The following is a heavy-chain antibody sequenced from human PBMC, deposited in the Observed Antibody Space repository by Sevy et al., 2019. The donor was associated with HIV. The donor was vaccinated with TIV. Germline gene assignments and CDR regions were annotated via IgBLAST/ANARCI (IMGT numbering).Heavy chain of an antibody. CDR3: ATNMVHAGAYDSYFNF. Sequence: GGSLRLSCVASQFNFDTYAIHWVRQAPGKGLEWVAMIWYDGSSKNYAESVKGRFAISRDNSPNTAFLQMNSLRAEDTGVYYCATNMVHAGAYDSYFNFWGQGSLVTVSS. V-gene: IGHV3-33*02. D-gene: IGHD3-10*01. CDR2: IWYDGSSK. CDR1: QFNFDTYA. J-gene: IGHJ4*02.